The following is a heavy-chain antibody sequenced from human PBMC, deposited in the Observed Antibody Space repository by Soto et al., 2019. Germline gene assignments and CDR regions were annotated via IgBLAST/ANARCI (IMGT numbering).Heavy chain of an antibody. CDR2: IYFTGST. Sequence: QVQLQESGPGLVKPSETLSLTCTVSGGFISSYYWSWIRQPPGKGLEWIGYIYFTGSTNYNPSLKSRVTISVDTSKNQYSLRLSSVTAADTAVYYCARGGDPDYYYHGMDVWGQGTTVTVSS. CDR3: ARGGDPDYYYHGMDV. D-gene: IGHD2-21*02. V-gene: IGHV4-59*01. CDR1: GGFISSYY. J-gene: IGHJ6*02.